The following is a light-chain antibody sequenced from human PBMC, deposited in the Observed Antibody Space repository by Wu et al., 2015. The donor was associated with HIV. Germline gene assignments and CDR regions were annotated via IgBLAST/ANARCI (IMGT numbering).Light chain of an antibody. V-gene: IGKV3-20*01. Sequence: DIVLTQSPGTLSLSPGERGNLSCRASQTVSSTYLAWYQQRPGQAPRLLIYGASSRATGIPDRFSGSGSGTDFTLTISRLEPEDFAVYYCRHQPFPFGPGTKVDIK. CDR3: RHQPFP. CDR1: QTVSSTY. J-gene: IGKJ3*01. CDR2: GAS.